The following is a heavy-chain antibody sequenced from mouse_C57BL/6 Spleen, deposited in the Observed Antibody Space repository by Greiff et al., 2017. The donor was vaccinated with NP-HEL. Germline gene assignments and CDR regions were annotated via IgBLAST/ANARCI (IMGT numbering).Heavy chain of an antibody. Sequence: VQLQQSGPELVKPGASVKISCKASGYTFTDYYMNWVKQSHGKSLEWIGDINPNNGGTSYIQKFKGKATLTVDKSSSTAYMELRSLTSEDSAVYYCAREDYGNWFAYWGQGTLVTVSA. V-gene: IGHV1-26*01. CDR1: GYTFTDYY. D-gene: IGHD2-1*01. CDR3: AREDYGNWFAY. CDR2: INPNNGGT. J-gene: IGHJ3*01.